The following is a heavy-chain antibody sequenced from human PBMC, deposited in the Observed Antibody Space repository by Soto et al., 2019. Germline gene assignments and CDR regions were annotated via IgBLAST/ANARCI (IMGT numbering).Heavy chain of an antibody. V-gene: IGHV1-69*13. Sequence: ASVKVSCKASGGTFSSYAISWVRQAPGQGLEWMGGIIPIFGTANYAQKFQGRVTITADESTSTAYMELSSLRSEDTAVYYCAGDVPPRYDYSNYVAFDIWGQGTMVTVSS. D-gene: IGHD4-4*01. CDR1: GGTFSSYA. CDR2: IIPIFGTA. CDR3: AGDVPPRYDYSNYVAFDI. J-gene: IGHJ3*02.